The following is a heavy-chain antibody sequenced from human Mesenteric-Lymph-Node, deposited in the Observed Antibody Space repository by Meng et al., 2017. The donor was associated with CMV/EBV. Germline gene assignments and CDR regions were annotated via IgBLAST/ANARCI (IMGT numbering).Heavy chain of an antibody. CDR3: ARDRGYYDILTGYPTTEYFQH. V-gene: IGHV1-69*01. CDR2: IITIFGTA. D-gene: IGHD3-9*01. Sequence: ATSWVRKDTGQGLGWMGGIITIFGTANYAQKFQGRVTITADESTSTAYMELSSLRSEDTAVYYCARDRGYYDILTGYPTTEYFQHWGQGTLVTV. J-gene: IGHJ1*01. CDR1: A.